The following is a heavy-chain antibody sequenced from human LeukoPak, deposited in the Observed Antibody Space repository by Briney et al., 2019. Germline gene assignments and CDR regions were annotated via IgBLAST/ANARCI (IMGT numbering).Heavy chain of an antibody. D-gene: IGHD3-22*01. CDR2: INPSGGST. CDR1: GYTFTSYY. J-gene: IGHJ3*02. V-gene: IGHV1-46*01. CDR3: ATGLGTMIVADAFDI. Sequence: ASVKVSCKASGYTFTSYYMHWVRQAPGQGLEWMGIINPSGGSTSYAQKFQGRVTMTRDTSTSTVYMELSSLRSEDTAVCYCATGLGTMIVADAFDIWGQGTMVTVSS.